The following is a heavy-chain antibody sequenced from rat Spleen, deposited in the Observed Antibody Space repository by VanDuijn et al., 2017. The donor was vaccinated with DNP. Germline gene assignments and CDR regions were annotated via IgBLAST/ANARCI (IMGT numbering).Heavy chain of an antibody. CDR2: ISSGGST. CDR3: VRHPYGSYLSWFAY. CDR1: GFSLTSYT. D-gene: IGHD1-8*01. Sequence: QVQLKESGPGLVQPSQTLSLTCTVSGFSLTSYTVSWVRQPPGKGLEWIAAISSGGSTYYNSALKSRLSISRDTSKSQVFLKMNSLQIEDTAMFFCVRHPYGSYLSWFAYWGQGTLVTVSS. J-gene: IGHJ3*01. V-gene: IGHV2-6*01.